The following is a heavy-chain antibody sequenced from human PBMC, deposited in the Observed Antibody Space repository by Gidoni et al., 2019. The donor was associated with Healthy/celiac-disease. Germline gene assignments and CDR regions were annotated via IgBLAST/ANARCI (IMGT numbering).Heavy chain of an antibody. D-gene: IGHD3-3*01. V-gene: IGHV3-23*01. CDR3: AKVRSGGPLGLYFQH. Sequence: EVPLLESGGGLVQPGGSLRLSCAASGFTFSSYAMSWVRQAPGKGLEWVSAIRVSGGSTYYADSVKGRFTISRDNSKNTLFLQMNSLRAEDTAVYYCAKVRSGGPLGLYFQHWGQGTLVTVSS. CDR2: IRVSGGST. CDR1: GFTFSSYA. J-gene: IGHJ1*01.